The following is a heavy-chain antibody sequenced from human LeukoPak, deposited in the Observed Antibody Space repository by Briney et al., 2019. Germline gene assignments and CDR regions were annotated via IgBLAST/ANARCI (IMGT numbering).Heavy chain of an antibody. CDR2: FDPEDGET. V-gene: IGHV1-24*01. Sequence: ASVKVSCKVSGYTLTELSMHWVRQAPGKGLEWMGGFDPEDGETIYAQKFQGRVTMTEDTSTDTTYMELSSLRSEDTAVYYCATTSSSSWRPRAFDYWGQGTLVTVSS. CDR3: ATTSSSSWRPRAFDY. CDR1: GYTLTELS. J-gene: IGHJ4*02. D-gene: IGHD6-13*01.